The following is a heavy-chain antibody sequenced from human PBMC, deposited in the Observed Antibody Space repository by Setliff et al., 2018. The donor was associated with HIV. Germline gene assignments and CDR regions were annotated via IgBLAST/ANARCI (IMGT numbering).Heavy chain of an antibody. Sequence: ASVKVSCKASGYTFTSYAIRWVRQAPGQSLEWMGWINAGCGNTKYSQKFQGRVTITRDASASTAYMELSSLRSEDTAVYYCARSPGDYLFDYWGQGTLVTVSS. CDR2: INAGCGNT. CDR3: ARSPGDYLFDY. J-gene: IGHJ4*02. D-gene: IGHD4-17*01. CDR1: GYTFTSYA. V-gene: IGHV1-3*01.